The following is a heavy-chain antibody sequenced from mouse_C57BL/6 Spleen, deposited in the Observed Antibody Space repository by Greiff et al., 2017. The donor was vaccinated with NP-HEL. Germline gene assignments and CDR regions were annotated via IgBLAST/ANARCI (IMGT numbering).Heavy chain of an antibody. CDR1: GFSLTSYG. J-gene: IGHJ3*01. CDR3: ASLYYSNYEAWFAY. CDR2: IWSGGST. Sequence: VQLQQSGPGLVQPSQSLSITCTVSGFSLTSYGVHWVRQSPGKGLEWLGVIWSGGSTDYNAAFISRLSISKDNSKSQVFFKMNSLQADDTAIYYCASLYYSNYEAWFAYWGQGTLVTVSA. D-gene: IGHD2-5*01. V-gene: IGHV2-2*01.